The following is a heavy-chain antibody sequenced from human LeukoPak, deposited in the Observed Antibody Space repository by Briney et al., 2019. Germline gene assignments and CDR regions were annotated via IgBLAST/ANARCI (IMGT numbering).Heavy chain of an antibody. D-gene: IGHD6-19*01. CDR2: IIPVLVST. Sequence: GASVKVSCKGSGGTLSNTVITWVRQAPGQGLEWMGRIIPVLVSTNYAPQFHARVTITADKSTNTAYMELSSLRSEDTAVYYCARADSSGWQLDAFDIWGQGTMVTVSS. V-gene: IGHV1-69*04. CDR1: GGTLSNTV. J-gene: IGHJ3*02. CDR3: ARADSSGWQLDAFDI.